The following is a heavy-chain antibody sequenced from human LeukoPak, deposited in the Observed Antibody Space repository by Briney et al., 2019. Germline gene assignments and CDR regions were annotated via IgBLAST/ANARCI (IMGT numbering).Heavy chain of an antibody. CDR2: ISYSGRT. D-gene: IGHD1-20*01. J-gene: IGHJ4*02. V-gene: IGHV4-39*01. Sequence: SDTLSLTCTVSGGSISSSSYYCGWIRQPPGKGLEWIVSISYSGRTYYTPSLKSRVTVFVDTSKNQFSLKLRSVTAADTALYYCARRITGTTSDSFDYWGQGTLVTVSS. CDR1: GGSISSSSYY. CDR3: ARRITGTTSDSFDY.